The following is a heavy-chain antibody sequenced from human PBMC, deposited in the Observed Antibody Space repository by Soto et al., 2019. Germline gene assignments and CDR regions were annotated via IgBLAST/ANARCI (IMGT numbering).Heavy chain of an antibody. J-gene: IGHJ1*01. CDR1: GVTFSSYA. V-gene: IGHV3-30-3*01. Sequence: QVQLVESGGGVVQPGRSLRLSCVASGVTFSSYAMHWVRQAPGEGLEWVAVISYDGSIKFYADSVKGRFTISRDNSKNTLYLQMNNLRPEDTALYYWARHPTPSGWYEVYFHQWGQGTLVTVSS. CDR3: ARHPTPSGWYEVYFHQ. D-gene: IGHD6-19*01. CDR2: ISYDGSIK.